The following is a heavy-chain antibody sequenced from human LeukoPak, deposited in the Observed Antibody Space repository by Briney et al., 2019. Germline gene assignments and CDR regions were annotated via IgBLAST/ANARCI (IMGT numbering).Heavy chain of an antibody. CDR3: ASLSSIAAYYYYYYMDV. J-gene: IGHJ6*03. V-gene: IGHV1-69*05. Sequence: ASVKVSCKASGGTFSSYAISWVRQAPGQGLEWMGGIIPIFGTANYAQKFQGRVTITMDESTSTAYMELSSLRSEDTAVYYCASLSSIAAYYYYYYMDVWGKGTTVTVSS. CDR2: IIPIFGTA. CDR1: GGTFSSYA. D-gene: IGHD6-6*01.